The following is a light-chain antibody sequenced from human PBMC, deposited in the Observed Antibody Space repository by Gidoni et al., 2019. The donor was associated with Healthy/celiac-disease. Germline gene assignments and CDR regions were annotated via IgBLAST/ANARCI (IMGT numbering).Light chain of an antibody. CDR1: QSIRSW. V-gene: IGKV1-5*03. Sequence: IQLTQSPSTLSASVGDRVTITCRASQSIRSWLAWYQQKPGKDPKILIYKASCLESGVPSRFSGGSCGTEFTLPNSSLQTDEFATYYYQQYNSYSTWTFGQXTKVEIK. CDR3: QQYNSYSTWT. J-gene: IGKJ1*01. CDR2: KAS.